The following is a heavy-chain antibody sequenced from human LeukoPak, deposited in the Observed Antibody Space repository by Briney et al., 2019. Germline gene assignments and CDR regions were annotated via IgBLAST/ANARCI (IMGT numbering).Heavy chain of an antibody. CDR1: GFTFKNYA. CDR2: LSASSGGA. D-gene: IGHD2-2*02. V-gene: IGHV3-23*01. Sequence: GGSLRLSCAASGFTFKNYAMNWVRQAPGKGLEWVSTLSASSGGAYYADSVKGRFTVSRDNSKDILYLQMNTLRAEDTAIYYCAKDVRRAEYCSSATCYTSSFDNWGQGTLVTVSS. CDR3: AKDVRRAEYCSSATCYTSSFDN. J-gene: IGHJ4*02.